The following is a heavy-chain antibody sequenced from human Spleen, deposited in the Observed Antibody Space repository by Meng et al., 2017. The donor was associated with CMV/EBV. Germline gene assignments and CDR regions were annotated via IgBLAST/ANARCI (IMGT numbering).Heavy chain of an antibody. CDR3: ARDAHYDFWSGYYRDHYYYGMDV. CDR2: ISYDGSNK. D-gene: IGHD3-3*01. CDR1: GFTFSSYA. J-gene: IGHJ6*02. Sequence: LSLTCAASGFTFSSYAMHWVRQAPGKGLEWVAVISYDGSNKYYADSVKGRFTISRDNSKNTLYLQMNSLRAEDTAVYYCARDAHYDFWSGYYRDHYYYGMDVWGQGTTVTVSS. V-gene: IGHV3-30*04.